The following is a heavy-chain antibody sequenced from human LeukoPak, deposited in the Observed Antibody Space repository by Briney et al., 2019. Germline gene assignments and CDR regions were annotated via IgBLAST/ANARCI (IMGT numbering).Heavy chain of an antibody. Sequence: SSETLSLTCTVSGASVNSGNYYWTWIRQPAGKRLEWIGRIYTSGSTNYNPSLKSRVTMSIDASKNQFSLRLSSVTAADTAVYYCTRGGELMNFWGQGTLVTVSS. CDR3: TRGGELMNF. CDR2: IYTSGST. CDR1: GASVNSGNYY. J-gene: IGHJ4*02. D-gene: IGHD1-26*01. V-gene: IGHV4-61*02.